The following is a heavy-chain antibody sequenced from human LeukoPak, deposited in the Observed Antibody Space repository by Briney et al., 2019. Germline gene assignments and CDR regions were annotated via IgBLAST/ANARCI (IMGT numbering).Heavy chain of an antibody. D-gene: IGHD2-2*01. CDR3: AKDSGWLEYQLRGYFDY. CDR1: GFTFSSYG. CDR2: IRYDGSNK. V-gene: IGHV3-30*02. Sequence: PGGSLRLSCAASGFTFSSYGMHWVRQAPGKGLEWVAFIRYDGSNKYYADSVKGRFTISRDNSKNTLYLQMNSLRAEDTAVYYCAKDSGWLEYQLRGYFDYWGQGTLVTVSS. J-gene: IGHJ4*02.